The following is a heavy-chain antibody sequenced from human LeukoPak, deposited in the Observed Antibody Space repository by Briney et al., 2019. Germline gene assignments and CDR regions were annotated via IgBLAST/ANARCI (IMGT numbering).Heavy chain of an antibody. J-gene: IGHJ5*02. CDR3: ARDRAANQDWVEFDP. Sequence: GGSLSLSCAVSGFTFSNYYMSWVRQAPGKGLEWVGLIRDSGEAFFADFARGRFAISRDESENTLYLQMNSLRVEDTGVYFCARDRAANQDWVEFDPWGQGTPVIVSS. V-gene: IGHV3-66*03. CDR2: IRDSGEA. CDR1: GFTFSNYY. D-gene: IGHD3/OR15-3a*01.